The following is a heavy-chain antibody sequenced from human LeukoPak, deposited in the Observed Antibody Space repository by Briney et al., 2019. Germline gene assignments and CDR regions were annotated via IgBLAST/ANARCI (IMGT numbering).Heavy chain of an antibody. J-gene: IGHJ2*01. Sequence: SETLSLTYTVSGGSISSYYWSWIRQPPGKGLEWIGYIYYSGSTNYNPSLKSRVTISVDTSKNQFSLKLSSVTAADTAVYYCARDIVGATYWYFDLWGRGTLVTVSS. CDR1: GGSISSYY. V-gene: IGHV4-59*01. CDR3: ARDIVGATYWYFDL. CDR2: IYYSGST. D-gene: IGHD1-26*01.